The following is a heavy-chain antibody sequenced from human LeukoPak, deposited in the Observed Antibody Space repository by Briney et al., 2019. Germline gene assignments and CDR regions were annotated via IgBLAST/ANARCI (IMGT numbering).Heavy chain of an antibody. Sequence: PGGSLRLSCAASGFTFSTYAMHWVRQAPGKGLEWVAVILSNGRNEYYADSLKGRFSISRDNSKDTLYLQVSSLRADDTAVYYCARGAVADDFDYWGQGTLVTVSS. D-gene: IGHD6-19*01. CDR1: GFTFSTYA. J-gene: IGHJ4*02. CDR3: ARGAVADDFDY. CDR2: ILSNGRNE. V-gene: IGHV3-30*04.